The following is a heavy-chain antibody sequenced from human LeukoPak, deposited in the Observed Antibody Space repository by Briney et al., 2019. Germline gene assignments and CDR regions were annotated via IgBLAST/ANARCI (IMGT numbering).Heavy chain of an antibody. CDR3: AKSGYYYDSSGYYCDY. D-gene: IGHD3-22*01. Sequence: AGGSLRLSCAASGFTVSSNYMSWVRQAPGKGLEWVSVIYSGGSTYYADSVKGRFTISRDNSKNTLYLQMNSLRAEDTAVYYCAKSGYYYDSSGYYCDYWGQGTLVTVSS. CDR1: GFTVSSNY. J-gene: IGHJ4*02. V-gene: IGHV3-53*01. CDR2: IYSGGST.